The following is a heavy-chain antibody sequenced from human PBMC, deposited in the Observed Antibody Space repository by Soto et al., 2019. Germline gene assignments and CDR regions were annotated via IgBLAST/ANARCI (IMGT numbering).Heavy chain of an antibody. D-gene: IGHD2-15*01. CDR2: ISSSSSTI. J-gene: IGHJ4*02. V-gene: IGHV3-48*01. CDR3: ARDEYGGNPLY. CDR1: GFTFSSYS. Sequence: EVQLVESGGGLVQPGGSLRLSCAASGFTFSSYSMNWVRQAPGKGLEWVSYISSSSSTIYYADSVKGRFTISRDNAKNSLYLQMNSLRAGDPAVYSCARDEYGGNPLYWGQGTLVTVSS.